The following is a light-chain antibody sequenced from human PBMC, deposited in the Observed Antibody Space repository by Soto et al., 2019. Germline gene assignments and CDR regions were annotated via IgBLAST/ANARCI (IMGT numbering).Light chain of an antibody. V-gene: IGLV2-8*01. CDR1: STDVGAYNY. CDR2: EVT. Sequence: QSALTQPPSASGSPGQSVTISCTGTSTDVGAYNYVSWYQQHPGKAPKLVIYEVTKRPSGVPDRFSGSKSGNTASLTVSGLQAEDEADYYCGSYAGSSNVFGTGTKLTVL. CDR3: GSYAGSSNV. J-gene: IGLJ1*01.